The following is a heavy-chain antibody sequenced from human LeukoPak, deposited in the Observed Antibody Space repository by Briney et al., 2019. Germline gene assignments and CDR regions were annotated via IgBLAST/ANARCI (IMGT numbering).Heavy chain of an antibody. CDR3: ANREEDTMLRVPYYYGMDV. CDR2: ISYDGSNK. CDR1: GFTFSSYG. V-gene: IGHV3-30*18. D-gene: IGHD3-10*01. Sequence: GRSLRLSCAASGFTFSSYGMHWVRQAPGKGLEWVAVISYDGSNKYYADSVKGRFTISRDNSKNTLYLQMNSLRAEDTAVYYCANREEDTMLRVPYYYGMDVWGQGTTVTVSS. J-gene: IGHJ6*02.